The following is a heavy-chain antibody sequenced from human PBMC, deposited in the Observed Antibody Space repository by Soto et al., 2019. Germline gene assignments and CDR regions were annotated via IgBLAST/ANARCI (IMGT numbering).Heavy chain of an antibody. Sequence: PSATLSLTCTVSVGSLSSGGSYWIWIRQHAGKGLECIGYIYYSGSTYYNPSLKSRVTISVDTSKNQFSLKLSSVTADDTAVYYCAKVAKSGVVIEYFDSWGQGPLVTVSS. CDR3: AKVAKSGVVIEYFDS. CDR1: VGSLSSGGSY. V-gene: IGHV4-31*03. CDR2: IYYSGST. J-gene: IGHJ4*02. D-gene: IGHD3-3*01.